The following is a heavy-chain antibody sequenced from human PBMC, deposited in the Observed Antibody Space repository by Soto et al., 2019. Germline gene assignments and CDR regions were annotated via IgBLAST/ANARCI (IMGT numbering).Heavy chain of an antibody. CDR1: GVSLSTGGVG. J-gene: IGHJ4*02. CDR3: AHIRAAKFDY. CDR2: IYWDDDQ. V-gene: IGHV2-5*02. Sequence: QITLKEYGPTLVKPTQTLTLTCNVSGVSLSTGGVGVGWIRQPPGKALEWLALIYWDDDQRSSPSLQSRLTITKDTSTNHVVLTMTNLSPEDTATYYCAHIRAAKFDYWGQGTLVTVSS. D-gene: IGHD2-15*01.